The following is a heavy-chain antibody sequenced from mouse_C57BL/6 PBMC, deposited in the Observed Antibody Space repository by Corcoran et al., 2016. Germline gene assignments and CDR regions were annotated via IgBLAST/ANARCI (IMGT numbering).Heavy chain of an antibody. CDR1: GYSFTTNG. J-gene: IGHJ1*03. V-gene: IGHV9-3*01. CDR3: ARSTVVAPSFDV. CDR2: INTYSGVP. D-gene: IGHD1-1*01. Sequence: QIELVQYGPEVKKHGETVKISCKASGYSFTTNGMSWVKQAPGKGLKWMGWINTYSGVPTYADDFKGRFAFSLETSASTAYLQINNLKNEDTATYFCARSTVVAPSFDVWGTGTTVTVSS.